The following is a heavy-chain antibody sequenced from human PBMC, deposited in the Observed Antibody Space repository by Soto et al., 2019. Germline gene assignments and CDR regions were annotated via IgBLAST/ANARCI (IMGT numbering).Heavy chain of an antibody. CDR2: ISGSGGSI. CDR1: GFTFSTYA. CDR3: VKGYWKGDV. D-gene: IGHD1-1*01. V-gene: IGHV3-23*01. Sequence: EVQLLESGGGLVQPGGSLRLSCAASGFTFSTYAMNWVRQAPGNGLEWVSAISGSGGSIHYADSVKGRFTISRDNSKNTLYLQMNSLSDEDTAAYHCVKGYWKGDVWGQGTTVTVSS. J-gene: IGHJ6*02.